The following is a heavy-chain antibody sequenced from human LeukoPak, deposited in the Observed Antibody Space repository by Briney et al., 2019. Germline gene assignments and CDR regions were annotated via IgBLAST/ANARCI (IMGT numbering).Heavy chain of an antibody. CDR1: GGSISSYY. Sequence: SETLSLTCTVSGGSISSYYWSWIRQPPGKGLEWIGYIYYSGSTNYNPSLKSRVTMSVDMSKNRFSLKLSSVTAADTAVYYCARGIIRSYGAFDIWGQGTMVTVSS. CDR3: ARGIIRSYGAFDI. J-gene: IGHJ3*02. CDR2: IYYSGST. V-gene: IGHV4-59*12. D-gene: IGHD1-26*01.